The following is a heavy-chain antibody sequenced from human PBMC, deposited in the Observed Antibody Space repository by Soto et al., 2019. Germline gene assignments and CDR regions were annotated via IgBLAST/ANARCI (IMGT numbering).Heavy chain of an antibody. Sequence: ASVKVSCNASGYTFTNYGINWVRQAPGQGLEWVAWISGYNGNTNYAQKVQGRVTMTTDTSTSTAYMELRSLRSDDTAVYYCARDESTVVGPELDYWGQGTLVTVSS. CDR2: ISGYNGNT. J-gene: IGHJ4*02. CDR1: GYTFTNYG. D-gene: IGHD2-2*01. V-gene: IGHV1-18*01. CDR3: ARDESTVVGPELDY.